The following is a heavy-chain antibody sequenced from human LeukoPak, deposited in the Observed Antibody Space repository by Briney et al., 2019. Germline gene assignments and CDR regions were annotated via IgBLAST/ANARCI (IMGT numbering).Heavy chain of an antibody. D-gene: IGHD3-10*01. CDR2: VSGSGYST. Sequence: GGSLRLSCAASGFTFSNYPMSWVRQAPGKGLEWVSAVSGSGYSTYYADSVKGRFTISRDNSKNTLYLQMNSLRAEDTAVYYCAKSGTGPMVREFDYWGQGTLVTVSS. V-gene: IGHV3-23*01. CDR1: GFTFSNYP. J-gene: IGHJ4*02. CDR3: AKSGTGPMVREFDY.